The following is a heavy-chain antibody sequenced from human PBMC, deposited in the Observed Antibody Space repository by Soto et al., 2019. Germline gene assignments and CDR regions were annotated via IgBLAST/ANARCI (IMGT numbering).Heavy chain of an antibody. CDR2: IYYGGST. J-gene: IGHJ4*02. Sequence: PSETRSLTCTVSGGSISSYYWSWIRQPPGKGLEWIGYIYYGGSTNYNPSLKSRVTISVDTSKNQFSLKLSSVTAADTAVYYCARGGYSRGWYYFDSLGQGTFVRVSP. V-gene: IGHV4-59*01. D-gene: IGHD6-19*01. CDR3: ARGGYSRGWYYFDS. CDR1: GGSISSYY.